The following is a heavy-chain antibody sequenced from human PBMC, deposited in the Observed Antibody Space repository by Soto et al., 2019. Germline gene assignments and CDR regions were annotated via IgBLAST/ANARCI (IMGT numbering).Heavy chain of an antibody. CDR1: GFTFSNYW. Sequence: EVQLVESGGDLVQPGGSLRLSCAASGFTFSNYWMSWVRQAPGKGLEWVANIKEDGSERNYVDSVKGRFTISRDNAENSPYLQMNILRAEDTAVYYCASARHIGPWGQGTLVTVSS. V-gene: IGHV3-7*01. D-gene: IGHD2-21*01. J-gene: IGHJ5*02. CDR3: ASARHIGP. CDR2: IKEDGSER.